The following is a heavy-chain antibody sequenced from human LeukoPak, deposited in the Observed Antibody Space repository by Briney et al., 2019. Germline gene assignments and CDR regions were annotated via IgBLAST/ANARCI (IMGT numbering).Heavy chain of an antibody. V-gene: IGHV4-59*01. CDR1: GGSISSSY. CDR3: ARGRSGGLVTLDY. CDR2: VSYSGST. J-gene: IGHJ4*02. Sequence: SETLSLTCTVSGGSISSSYWSWIRQPPGKGLKWIGYVSYSGSTNCNPSLRSRVTISVDTSKNQFSLKLTSVTAADTAVYYCARGRSGGLVTLDYWGQGTLVTVSS. D-gene: IGHD2-21*02.